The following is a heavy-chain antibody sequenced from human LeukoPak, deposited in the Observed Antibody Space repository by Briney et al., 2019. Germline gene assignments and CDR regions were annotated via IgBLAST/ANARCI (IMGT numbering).Heavy chain of an antibody. J-gene: IGHJ6*02. D-gene: IGHD6-13*01. CDR3: ANAGRDSSSTISCGMDV. Sequence: GGSLRLSCAASGFTLSSNAMGWVRQAPGKGLEWVSAISGSGASYADSVKGRFTISRDNSKNTLYLQMNSLRAEDTAVYYCANAGRDSSSTISCGMDVWGQGTTVTVSS. V-gene: IGHV3-23*01. CDR2: ISGSGA. CDR1: GFTLSSNA.